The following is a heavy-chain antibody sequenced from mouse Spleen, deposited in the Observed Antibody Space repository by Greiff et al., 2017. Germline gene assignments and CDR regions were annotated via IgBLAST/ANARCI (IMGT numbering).Heavy chain of an antibody. Sequence: DVKLVESGGGLVKPGGSLKLSCAASGFTFSSYAMSWVRQTPEKRLEWVATISSGGSYTYYPDSVKGRFTISRDNAKNTLYLQMSSLRSEDTAMYYCARLDYDGPWFAYWGQGTLVTVSA. CDR2: ISSGGSYT. J-gene: IGHJ3*01. D-gene: IGHD2-4*01. V-gene: IGHV5-9-1*01. CDR1: GFTFSSYA. CDR3: ARLDYDGPWFAY.